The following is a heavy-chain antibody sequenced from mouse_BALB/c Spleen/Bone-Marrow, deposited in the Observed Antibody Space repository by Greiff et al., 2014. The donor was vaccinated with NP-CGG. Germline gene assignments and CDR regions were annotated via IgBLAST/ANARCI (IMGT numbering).Heavy chain of an antibody. V-gene: IGHV14-3*02. J-gene: IGHJ2*01. D-gene: IGHD1-1*01. CDR2: IDPANGNT. CDR1: GYNIKDTY. CDR3: AYGSSYDYFDY. Sequence: VQLQQPGAELVKPGASVKLSCTASGYNIKDTYMHWVKQRPEQGLEWIGRIDPANGNTKYDPKFQGKATLTADTSSNTAYLQLSTLTSEDTTDYVCAYGSSYDYFDYWGQGTTLTVSS.